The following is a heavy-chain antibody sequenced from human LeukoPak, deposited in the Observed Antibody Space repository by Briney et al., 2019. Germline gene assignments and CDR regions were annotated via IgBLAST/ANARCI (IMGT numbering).Heavy chain of an antibody. CDR3: ARGPFRDSSSWCYFDY. J-gene: IGHJ4*02. CDR2: INHSGST. Sequence: PSETLSLTCAVYGGSFSGYYWSWIRQPPGKGLEWIGEINHSGSTNYNPSLKSRVTLSVDTSKNQFSLNLRSVTAADTAVYYCARGPFRDSSSWCYFDYGGQGTLVTVSS. CDR1: GGSFSGYY. V-gene: IGHV4-34*01. D-gene: IGHD6-13*01.